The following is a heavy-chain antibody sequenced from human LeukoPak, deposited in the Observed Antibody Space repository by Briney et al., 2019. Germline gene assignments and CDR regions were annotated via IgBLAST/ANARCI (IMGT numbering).Heavy chain of an antibody. CDR2: VKGDGTFT. V-gene: IGHV3-74*01. Sequence: PGGSLRLSCAASGFTFSSHWMHWVRQAPGKGLVWVSRVKGDGTFTNYADSVYGRFTISRDNAKNTLYLHMHSLRAEDTAVYYCVRGGDDFNFDYWGQGNLVTVSS. CDR3: VRGGDDFNFDY. D-gene: IGHD5-24*01. J-gene: IGHJ4*02. CDR1: GFTFSSHW.